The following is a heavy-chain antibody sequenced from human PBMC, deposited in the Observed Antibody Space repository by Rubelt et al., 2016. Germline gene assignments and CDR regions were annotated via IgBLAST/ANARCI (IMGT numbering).Heavy chain of an antibody. CDR3: ARDSLAVDY. Sequence: LQLVESGGGVVQPGGSLRLSCAASGFAFRYYWMHWVRQTPGKGLVWVSRINSDGSSTHYADSVTGRFTISRDKARNTLYLQMNMLRAEDTAVYYCARDSLAVDYWGQGTLVTVSS. V-gene: IGHV3-74*02. CDR1: GFAFRYYW. CDR2: INSDGSST. D-gene: IGHD2-21*01. J-gene: IGHJ4*02.